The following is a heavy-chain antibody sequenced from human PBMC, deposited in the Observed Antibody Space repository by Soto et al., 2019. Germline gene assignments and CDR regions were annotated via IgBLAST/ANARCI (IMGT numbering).Heavy chain of an antibody. Sequence: QVQLVQSGAEVKKPGASVKVSCKATGYTFTTYDINWVRQATGQGLEGMGWMNPNSGDTGYAQKFQGRVTMTSDTSISTAYMELSTLTSEDTAVYYCVRGLEWLRNYWGQGTLVTVSS. CDR1: GYTFTTYD. V-gene: IGHV1-8*01. J-gene: IGHJ4*02. CDR2: MNPNSGDT. D-gene: IGHD5-12*01. CDR3: VRGLEWLRNY.